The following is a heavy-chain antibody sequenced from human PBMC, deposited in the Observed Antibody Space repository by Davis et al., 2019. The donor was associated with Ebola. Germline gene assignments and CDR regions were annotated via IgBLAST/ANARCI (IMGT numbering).Heavy chain of an antibody. CDR3: AKDGPCSGGSCYPGLDV. J-gene: IGHJ6*04. CDR2: INHSGST. CDR1: GGSFSGYY. Sequence: MPGGSLRLSCAVYGGSFSGYYWSWIRQPPGKGLEWIGEINHSGSTNYNPSLKSRVTISVDTSKSQFSLKLSSVTAADTAVYYCAKDGPCSGGSCYPGLDVWGKGTTVTVSS. D-gene: IGHD2-15*01. V-gene: IGHV4-34*01.